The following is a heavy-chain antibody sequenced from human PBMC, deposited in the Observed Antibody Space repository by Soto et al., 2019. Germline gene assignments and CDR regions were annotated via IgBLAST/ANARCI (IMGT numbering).Heavy chain of an antibody. CDR3: AHNCGVDCHSVFFY. D-gene: IGHD2-21*02. CDR1: GFTFSNYA. J-gene: IGHJ4*02. Sequence: EVQLLESGGGLVQPGGSLRLSCAASGFTFSNYAMSWVRQAPGKGLEWVSGISGGGGSSYYADSLKGRFTISRDNSKNTLYLQMNSLRAEDTAVYYFAHNCGVDCHSVFFYWGQGTLVIVSS. CDR2: ISGGGGSS. V-gene: IGHV3-23*01.